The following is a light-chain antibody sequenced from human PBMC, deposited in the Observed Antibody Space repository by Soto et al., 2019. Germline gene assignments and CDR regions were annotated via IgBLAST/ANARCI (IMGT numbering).Light chain of an antibody. V-gene: IGKV1-39*01. CDR1: HPISNY. CDR2: GAS. J-gene: IGKJ5*01. Sequence: DIPMTQSPSSLSASVVDRVNITCLSSHPISNYLNWYQHRPGKAPKLLIYGASTLQSGVPSRFSGSESGTDFTLTITSLQPEDCATYYCQQTYATPITFGQGTRLEIK. CDR3: QQTYATPIT.